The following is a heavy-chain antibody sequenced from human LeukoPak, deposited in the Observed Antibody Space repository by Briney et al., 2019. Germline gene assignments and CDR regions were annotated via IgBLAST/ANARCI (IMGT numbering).Heavy chain of an antibody. CDR2: ISGSGGST. CDR1: GFTFSSYA. D-gene: IGHD6-19*01. Sequence: GGSLRLSCAASGFTFSSYAMYWVRQAPGKGLEWVSGISGSGGSTYYADSVKGRFTISRDNAKNTVYLQMNSLRAEDTAVYYCAKATAGYSSGRYPGWPVDYWGQGTLVTVSS. V-gene: IGHV3-23*01. CDR3: AKATAGYSSGRYPGWPVDY. J-gene: IGHJ4*02.